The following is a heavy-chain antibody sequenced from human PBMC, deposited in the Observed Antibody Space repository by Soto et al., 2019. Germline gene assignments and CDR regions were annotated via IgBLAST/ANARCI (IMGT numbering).Heavy chain of an antibody. J-gene: IGHJ6*02. D-gene: IGHD3-3*01. CDR2: INPNSGGT. V-gene: IGHV1-2*04. CDR1: GYTFTGYY. Sequence: GASVKVSCKASGYTFTGYYMHWVRQAPGQGLEWMGWINPNSGGTNYAQKFQGWVTMTRDTSISTAYMELSRLRSDDTAVYYCAREEYDLGNYYGMDVWGQGTTVTVSS. CDR3: AREEYDLGNYYGMDV.